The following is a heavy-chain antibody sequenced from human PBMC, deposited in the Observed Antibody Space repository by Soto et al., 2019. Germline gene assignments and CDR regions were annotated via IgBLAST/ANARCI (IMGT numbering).Heavy chain of an antibody. J-gene: IGHJ4*02. CDR3: AKWVEMVVAAAHFDY. Sequence: PGGSLRLSCAASGFTFSSYAMSWVRQAPGKGLEWVSAISGSGGSTYYADSVKGRFTISRDNSKNTLYLQMNSLRAEDTAVYYCAKWVEMVVAAAHFDYWGQGTLVTVSS. CDR2: ISGSGGST. CDR1: GFTFSSYA. D-gene: IGHD2-15*01. V-gene: IGHV3-23*01.